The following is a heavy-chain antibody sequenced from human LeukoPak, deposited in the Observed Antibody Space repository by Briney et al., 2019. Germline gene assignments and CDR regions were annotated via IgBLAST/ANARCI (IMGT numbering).Heavy chain of an antibody. Sequence: SQTLSLTCAVSGGSISSGGYSWSWIRQPPGKGLEWIGYIYHSGSTYYNPSLKSRVTISVDRSKNQFSLKLSSVTAADTAVYYCASYSGYDTFDYWGQGSLVTVSS. V-gene: IGHV4-30-2*01. CDR2: IYHSGST. CDR3: ASYSGYDTFDY. D-gene: IGHD5-12*01. J-gene: IGHJ4*02. CDR1: GGSISSGGYS.